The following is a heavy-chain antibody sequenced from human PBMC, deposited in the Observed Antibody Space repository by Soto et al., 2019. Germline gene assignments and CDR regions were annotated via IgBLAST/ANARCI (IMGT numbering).Heavy chain of an antibody. J-gene: IGHJ6*02. CDR3: ASLFGARSYYYGMDV. D-gene: IGHD3-16*01. CDR2: ISAYNGNT. CDR1: GSTFTSYG. Sequence: ASLKVSCNTSGSTFTSYGIICVRQSPGQGLEWMGWISAYNGNTNYAQKLQGRVTMTTDTSTSTAYMELRSLRSDDTAVYYCASLFGARSYYYGMDVWGQGTTVTVSS. V-gene: IGHV1-18*01.